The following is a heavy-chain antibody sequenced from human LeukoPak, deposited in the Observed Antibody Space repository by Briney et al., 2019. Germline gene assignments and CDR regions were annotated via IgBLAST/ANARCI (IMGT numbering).Heavy chain of an antibody. CDR3: ARDIFAGTMVRGVYDAFDI. J-gene: IGHJ3*02. CDR2: IYYSGST. V-gene: IGHV4-39*07. CDR1: GGSISSSSYY. Sequence: SETLSLTCTVSGGSISSSSYYWGWIRQPPGKGLEWIGSIYYSGSTYYNPSLKSRVTISVDKSKNQFSLKLSSVTAADTAVYYCARDIFAGTMVRGVYDAFDIWGQGTMVIVSS. D-gene: IGHD3-10*01.